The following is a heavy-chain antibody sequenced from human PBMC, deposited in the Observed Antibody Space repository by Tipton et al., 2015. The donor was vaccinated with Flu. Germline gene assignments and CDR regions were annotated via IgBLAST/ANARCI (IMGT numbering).Heavy chain of an antibody. Sequence: TLSLTCTVSGDSITNYYWGWMRQPPAQGLEWIGDSSYSGSPSYSPSLNSRVTITLDKSKNQFSLNVNSMTAADTAVCYCARDYWVRRGNDWLHDAMDVWGQGTSVTVSS. D-gene: IGHD3-9*01. J-gene: IGHJ6*02. CDR2: SSYSGSP. CDR3: ARDYWVRRGNDWLHDAMDV. V-gene: IGHV4-59*01. CDR1: GDSITNYY.